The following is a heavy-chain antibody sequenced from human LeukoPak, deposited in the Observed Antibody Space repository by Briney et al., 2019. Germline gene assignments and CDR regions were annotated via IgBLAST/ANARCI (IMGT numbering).Heavy chain of an antibody. D-gene: IGHD1-14*01. CDR1: GFTFDDYA. V-gene: IGHV3-9*01. CDR3: AKDIATGNRLYYFDY. CDR2: ISWNSGSI. J-gene: IGHJ4*02. Sequence: GGSLRLSCLASGFTFDDYAMHWVRKAPGKGLEWVSGISWNSGSIGYADSVKGRFTTSRDNAKNSLYLQMNSLRAEDTALYYCAKDIATGNRLYYFDYWGQGTLVTVSS.